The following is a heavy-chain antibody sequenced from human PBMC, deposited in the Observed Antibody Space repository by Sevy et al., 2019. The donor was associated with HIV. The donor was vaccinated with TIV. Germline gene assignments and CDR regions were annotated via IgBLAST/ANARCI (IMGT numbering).Heavy chain of an antibody. V-gene: IGHV4-38-2*02. D-gene: IGHD4-4*01. CDR1: GYSISSGYY. Sequence: SETLSLTCAVSGYSISSGYYWGWIRQPPGKGLEWIGSIYHSGSTYYNPSLKSRVTISVDTSKNQISLKLSSVTAADTAVYYCAREGYSNYEDWFDPWGQGTLVTVSS. J-gene: IGHJ5*02. CDR3: AREGYSNYEDWFDP. CDR2: IYHSGST.